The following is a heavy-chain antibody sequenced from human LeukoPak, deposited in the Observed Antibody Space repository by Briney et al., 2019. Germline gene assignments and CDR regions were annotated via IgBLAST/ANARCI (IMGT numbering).Heavy chain of an antibody. D-gene: IGHD6-19*01. CDR2: IYYSGST. J-gene: IGHJ5*02. CDR3: ARQYSSGWPWFDP. V-gene: IGHV4-39*01. CDR1: GGSISSGGYF. Sequence: PSETLSLTCTVSGGSISSGGYFSGWIRQPPGKGLEWIGSIYYSGSTYYNPSLKSRVTISVDTSKNQLSLKQTSVTAADAPVYYCARQYSSGWPWFDPWGQGTLVTVSS.